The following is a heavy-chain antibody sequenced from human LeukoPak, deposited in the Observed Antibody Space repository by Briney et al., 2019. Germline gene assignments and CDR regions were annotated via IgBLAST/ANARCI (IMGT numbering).Heavy chain of an antibody. J-gene: IGHJ4*02. CDR3: ARAIEYSSGWTKAFDY. V-gene: IGHV4-59*08. CDR1: GGSISKYY. CDR2: ISYTGST. Sequence: YPSETLSLTCTVSGGSISKYYWSWIRQPPGKGLEWIGYISYTGSTNYNTSLKARVTISLDTSKNQFSLKLSSVTAADTAVYYCARAIEYSSGWTKAFDYWGQGTLVTVSS. D-gene: IGHD6-19*01.